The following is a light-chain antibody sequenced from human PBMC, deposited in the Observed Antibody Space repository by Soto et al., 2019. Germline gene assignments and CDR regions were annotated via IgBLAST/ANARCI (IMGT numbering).Light chain of an antibody. J-gene: IGKJ4*01. V-gene: IGKV1-33*01. CDR3: QQYADVPLT. CDR2: DTS. CDR1: QGISSY. Sequence: DIQMTQSPSSLSASVGDSVTITCQATQGISSYVNWYQQQRGRAPKILIYDTSKLEPGVPSRFSGSRSGTHFTFTITSLQPEDFATYFCQQYADVPLTFGGGTKVDIK.